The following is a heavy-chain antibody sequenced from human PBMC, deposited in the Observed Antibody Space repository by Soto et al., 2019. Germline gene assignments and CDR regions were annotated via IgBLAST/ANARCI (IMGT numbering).Heavy chain of an antibody. Sequence: QVQLVQSGAAVKKPGASVKVSCKASGYTFTSYGISWVRQAPGQGLECMGWIIAYNGNTNYAQKLQCRATMTTDTSTSQAYMELRGLRSDDTAVYYGAIGKTYNWTYGVSGDAFDIWGQGTMVNVSS. CDR1: GYTFTSYG. J-gene: IGHJ3*02. D-gene: IGHD1-7*01. CDR3: AIGKTYNWTYGVSGDAFDI. V-gene: IGHV1-18*01. CDR2: IIAYNGNT.